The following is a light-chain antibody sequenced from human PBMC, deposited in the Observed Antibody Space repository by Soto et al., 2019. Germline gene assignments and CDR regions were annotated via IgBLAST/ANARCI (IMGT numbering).Light chain of an antibody. CDR1: SSDVGGYNY. J-gene: IGLJ2*01. CDR3: SSYAGSNKKI. V-gene: IGLV2-8*01. CDR2: EVS. Sequence: QSALTQPPSASGSPGQSVTISCTGTSSDVGGYNYVSWYQQHPAKAPKLMIYEVSKRPSGVPDRFSGSKSGNTASLTVSGLQAEDEADYYCSSYAGSNKKIFGGGTKLTVL.